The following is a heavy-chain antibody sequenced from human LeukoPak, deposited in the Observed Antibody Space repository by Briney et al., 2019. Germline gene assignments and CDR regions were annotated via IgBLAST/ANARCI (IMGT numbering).Heavy chain of an antibody. CDR1: GHSVSAVYY. Sequence: SETLSLTCGVAGHSVSAVYYWGWIRQSPGKALEWIGSVFHTGNAYYSPSLKSRATLSVGTSKNQFSLTLKSVTAADTAVYYCARARLTHGVTIHYWGQGTLVTVSS. V-gene: IGHV4-38-2*01. J-gene: IGHJ4*02. CDR3: ARARLTHGVTIHY. D-gene: IGHD3-3*01. CDR2: VFHTGNA.